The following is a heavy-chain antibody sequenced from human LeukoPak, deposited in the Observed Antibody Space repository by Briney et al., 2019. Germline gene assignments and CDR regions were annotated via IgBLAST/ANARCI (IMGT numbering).Heavy chain of an antibody. CDR1: GGTFSSYT. CDR3: AREPHNWNYDYYGMDV. CDR2: IIPILGIA. J-gene: IGHJ6*02. D-gene: IGHD1-20*01. V-gene: IGHV1-69*02. Sequence: ASVNVSCKASGGTFSSYTISWVRQAPGQGLEWMGRIIPILGIANYAQKFQGRVTITADKSTSTAYMELSSLRSEDTAVYYCAREPHNWNYDYYGMDVWGQGTTVTVSS.